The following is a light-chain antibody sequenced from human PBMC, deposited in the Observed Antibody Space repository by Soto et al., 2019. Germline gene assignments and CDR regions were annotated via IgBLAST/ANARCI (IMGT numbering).Light chain of an antibody. CDR1: SSDIGAYNY. Sequence: QSVLTQPPSASGSAGQSLTISCTGTSSDIGAYNYVSWYQQHPGKAPKLMIYEVAKRPSGVPDRFSASKSGNTASLTVSGLQAEDEADYYCSSHGGSDNFYVFGTGTKVTVL. CDR3: SSHGGSDNFYV. V-gene: IGLV2-8*01. CDR2: EVA. J-gene: IGLJ1*01.